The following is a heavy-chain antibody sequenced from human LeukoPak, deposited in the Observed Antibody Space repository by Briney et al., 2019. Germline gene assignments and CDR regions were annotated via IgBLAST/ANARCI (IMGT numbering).Heavy chain of an antibody. Sequence: GGSLRLSCAASGFTFSSYAMSWVRQAPGKGLEWVSAISGSGGSTYYADSVKGRFTISRDNAKNSLYLQMNSLRAEDTAVYYCARGTMFPYYFDYWGQGTLVTVSS. D-gene: IGHD3-10*02. CDR1: GFTFSSYA. CDR3: ARGTMFPYYFDY. J-gene: IGHJ4*02. V-gene: IGHV3-23*01. CDR2: ISGSGGST.